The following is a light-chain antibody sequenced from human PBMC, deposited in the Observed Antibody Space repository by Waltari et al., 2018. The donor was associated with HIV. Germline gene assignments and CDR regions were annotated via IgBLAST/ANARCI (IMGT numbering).Light chain of an antibody. CDR3: CSYSGSGTLYV. CDR2: DVT. V-gene: IGLV2-11*01. J-gene: IGLJ1*01. Sequence: QSALTQPRPVSGSPGQSVTISCTGTSSDVGGYTFVSWYQHHPGKAPNLVISDVTKRPSGVPDLFSGSKSGNPASRTISGLQAEDEADYSCCSYSGSGTLYVFGTGTEVTVL. CDR1: SSDVGGYTF.